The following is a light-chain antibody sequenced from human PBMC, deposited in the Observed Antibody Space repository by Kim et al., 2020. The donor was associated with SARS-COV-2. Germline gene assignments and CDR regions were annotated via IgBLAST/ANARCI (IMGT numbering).Light chain of an antibody. CDR1: QGISSY. CDR3: QQLDSYSTT. Sequence: IQLTQSPSSLSASVGDRVTLTCRASQGISSYLAWYHQKPGKAPKLLLYAASTLQSGVPPRFSGSGSGTDFTLPISSLQPEDFATFYCQQLDSYSTTFGGGTQVDIK. J-gene: IGKJ4*01. CDR2: AAS. V-gene: IGKV1-9*01.